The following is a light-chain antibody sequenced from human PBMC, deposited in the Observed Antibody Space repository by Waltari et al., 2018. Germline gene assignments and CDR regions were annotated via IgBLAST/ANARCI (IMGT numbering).Light chain of an antibody. CDR1: LRVVSN. Sequence: IVMTQSPATLSVSPGATATLSCRASLRVVSNVAWYQEKPCQAPRLLIYEASIRATGTSARFRGSGSGTEFTLTISSVQSEDSAVYYCQQYNRWPPITFGQGTRLEIK. V-gene: IGKV3D-15*01. CDR3: QQYNRWPPIT. J-gene: IGKJ5*01. CDR2: EAS.